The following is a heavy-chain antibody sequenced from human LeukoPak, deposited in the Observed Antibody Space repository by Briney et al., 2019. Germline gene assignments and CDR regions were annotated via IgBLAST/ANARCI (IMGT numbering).Heavy chain of an antibody. J-gene: IGHJ4*02. CDR3: ARPSWFGEEEYFDY. CDR2: SNPNSGGT. CDR1: GYTFTCYY. D-gene: IGHD3-10*01. V-gene: IGHV1-2*06. Sequence: ASVKVSCKASGYTFTCYYMHWVGQAPGQGVEWMGRSNPNSGGTNYAQKFQGRVTMTRDTSISTAYMQLSRLRSDDTAVYYCARPSWFGEEEYFDYWGQGTLVTVSS.